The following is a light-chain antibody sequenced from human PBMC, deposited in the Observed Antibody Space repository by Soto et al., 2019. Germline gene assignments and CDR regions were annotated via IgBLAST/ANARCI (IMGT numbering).Light chain of an antibody. CDR1: QSISSY. Sequence: DIQMTQSPSSLSASVGDRVTITCRASQSISSYLNWYQQKPGKAPKLLIYAASSLQSGVPSRFSGSGSGTDFTLTISSLQPEDFAVYYCQHYGSSLAFGGGTKVEIK. J-gene: IGKJ4*01. CDR3: QHYGSSLA. CDR2: AAS. V-gene: IGKV1-39*01.